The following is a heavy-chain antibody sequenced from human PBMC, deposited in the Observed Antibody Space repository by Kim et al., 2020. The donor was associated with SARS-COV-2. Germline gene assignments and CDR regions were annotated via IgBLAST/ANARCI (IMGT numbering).Heavy chain of an antibody. CDR3: ARASQHDYGDYYYYYYGMDV. Sequence: ASVKVSCKASGYTFTSYDINWVRQATGQGLEWMGWMNPNSGNTGYAQKFQGRVTMTRNTSISTAYMELSSLRSEDTAVYYCARASQHDYGDYYYYYYGMDVWGQGTTVTVSS. CDR2: MNPNSGNT. V-gene: IGHV1-8*01. D-gene: IGHD4-17*01. J-gene: IGHJ6*02. CDR1: GYTFTSYD.